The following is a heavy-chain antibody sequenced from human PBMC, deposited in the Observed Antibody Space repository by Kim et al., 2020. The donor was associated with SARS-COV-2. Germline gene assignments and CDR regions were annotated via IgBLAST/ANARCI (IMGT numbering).Heavy chain of an antibody. V-gene: IGHV3-15*01. J-gene: IGHJ4*02. Sequence: PVKARFTISREDSKNTLYLQMNSLKTEDTAVYYCTTDPYSSIWYPYFDYWGQGTLVTVSS. D-gene: IGHD6-13*01. CDR3: TTDPYSSIWYPYFDY.